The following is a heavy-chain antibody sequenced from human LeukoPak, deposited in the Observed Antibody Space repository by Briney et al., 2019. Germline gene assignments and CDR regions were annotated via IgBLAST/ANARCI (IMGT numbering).Heavy chain of an antibody. CDR1: GYTLTGYY. Sequence: GASVKVSCKASGYTLTGYYMHWVRQARGQGLEWMGWINPHSGGTNYAQKFQGRVTMTRDTSISTAYMELSSLRSDDTAMYYCAKSFERTYYFDYWGQETLVTVSS. CDR2: INPHSGGT. CDR3: AKSFERTYYFDY. D-gene: IGHD1-26*01. V-gene: IGHV1-2*02. J-gene: IGHJ4*02.